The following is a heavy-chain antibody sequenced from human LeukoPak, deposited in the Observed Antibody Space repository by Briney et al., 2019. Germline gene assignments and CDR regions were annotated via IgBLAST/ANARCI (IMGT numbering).Heavy chain of an antibody. Sequence: GGSLRLSCVASGFTFSSYLMQWVRQTPGKGLVSVSYIYNDGSSTSYADSVKGRFTISTDNAKNTLYLQMNSLRAEDTAIYYCVRDYHYYIDVWGKGTTVIVSS. V-gene: IGHV3-74*01. CDR3: VRDYHYYIDV. CDR2: IYNDGSST. J-gene: IGHJ6*03. CDR1: GFTFSSYL.